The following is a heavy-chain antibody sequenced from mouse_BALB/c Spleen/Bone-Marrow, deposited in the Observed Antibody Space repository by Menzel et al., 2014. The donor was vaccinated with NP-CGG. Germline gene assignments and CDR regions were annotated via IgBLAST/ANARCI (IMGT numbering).Heavy chain of an antibody. D-gene: IGHD2-4*01. V-gene: IGHV5-17*02. CDR3: ARARSTMITTGAMDY. CDR1: GFTFSRSG. J-gene: IGHJ4*01. Sequence: EVKLEESGGGLVQPGGSRKLSCAASGFTFSRSGMHWVRQAPEKGLEWVAYISSGSSTIYYADTMKGRFTISRDNPKNTLFLRMTSLRSEDTAMYYCARARSTMITTGAMDYWGQGTSVTVSS. CDR2: ISSGSSTI.